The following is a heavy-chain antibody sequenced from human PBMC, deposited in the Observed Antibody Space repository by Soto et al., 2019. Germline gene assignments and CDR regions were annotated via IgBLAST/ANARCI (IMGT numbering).Heavy chain of an antibody. J-gene: IGHJ3*02. CDR2: ISGSGDST. CDR1: GGSISSGGYY. D-gene: IGHD5-18*01. V-gene: IGHV3-23*01. CDR3: AKAGMVDTAMEDAFDI. Sequence: ETLSLTCTVSGGSISSGGYYWSWVRQAPGKGLEWVSDISGSGDSTYYADSVKGRFTISRDNSKNTLYLQMNSLRAEDTAVYYCAKAGMVDTAMEDAFDIWGQGTMVTVSS.